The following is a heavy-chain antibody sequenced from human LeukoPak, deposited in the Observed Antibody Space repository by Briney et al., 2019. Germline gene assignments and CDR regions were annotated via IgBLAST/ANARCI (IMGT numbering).Heavy chain of an antibody. Sequence: PGGSLRLSCGASGFTFSSYAMNWVRQAPGKGLEWVSVITGSGGGTYYADSVKGRFTISRDNAKNSLYLQMNSLRAEDTAAYYCARDRTCSGGSCTHYMDVWGKGTTVTISS. CDR1: GFTFSSYA. CDR3: ARDRTCSGGSCTHYMDV. J-gene: IGHJ6*03. CDR2: ITGSGGGT. V-gene: IGHV3-23*01. D-gene: IGHD2-15*01.